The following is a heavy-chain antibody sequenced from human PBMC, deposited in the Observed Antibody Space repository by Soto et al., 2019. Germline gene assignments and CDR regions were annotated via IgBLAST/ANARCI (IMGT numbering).Heavy chain of an antibody. CDR3: ARARRGYDAFDI. V-gene: IGHV4-59*01. D-gene: IGHD3-10*01. Sequence: SETLSLTCTVSGGSISSYYWSWIRQPPGKGLEWIGYIYYSGSTNYNPSLKSRVTISVDTSKNQFSLKLSSVTAADTAAYYCARARRGYDAFDIWGQGTMVNVSS. CDR2: IYYSGST. J-gene: IGHJ3*02. CDR1: GGSISSYY.